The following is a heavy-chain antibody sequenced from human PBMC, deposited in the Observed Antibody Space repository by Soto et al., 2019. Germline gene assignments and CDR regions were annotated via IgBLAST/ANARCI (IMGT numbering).Heavy chain of an antibody. CDR1: GFTFSGSA. J-gene: IGHJ6*02. CDR2: IRSKANSYAT. CDR3: TRHRTHYPYYYYGMDV. D-gene: IGHD3-10*01. Sequence: PGGSLRLSCAASGFTFSGSAMHWVRQASGKGLEWVGRIRSKANSYATAYAASVKGRFTISRDDSKNTAYLQMNSLKTEDTAVYYCTRHRTHYPYYYYGMDVWGQGTTVTVSS. V-gene: IGHV3-73*01.